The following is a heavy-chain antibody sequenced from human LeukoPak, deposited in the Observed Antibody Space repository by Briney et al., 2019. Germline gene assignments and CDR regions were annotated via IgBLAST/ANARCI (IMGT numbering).Heavy chain of an antibody. D-gene: IGHD7-27*01. J-gene: IGHJ4*02. V-gene: IGHV3-23*01. CDR1: GFTFTNAW. CDR2: ITTSDGNT. Sequence: GGSLRLSCAASGFTFTNAWMNWVRQAPGKGLEWVSTITTSDGNTYYADSVKGRFTVSRDNSKNTLFLQMNSLRAEDTAVYYCAKDGGLWVSAHWGDSWGRGTLVTVSS. CDR3: AKDGGLWVSAHWGDS.